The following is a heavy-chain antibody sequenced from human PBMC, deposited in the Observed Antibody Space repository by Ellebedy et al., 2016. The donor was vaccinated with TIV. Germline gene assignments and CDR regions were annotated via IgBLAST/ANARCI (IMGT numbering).Heavy chain of an antibody. CDR2: MSAYNGNT. J-gene: IGHJ6*02. CDR1: GHTCTSYG. V-gene: IGHV1-18*04. CDR3: GREMGMGRGAMDV. Sequence: AASVKVSCKASGHTCTSYGISWVRQAPGQGLEWMGWMSAYNGNTNYAQKFQGRASMTTDTSTNTVHLELKSLNFDDTAVYYCGREMGMGRGAMDVWGQGTTVTVSS. D-gene: IGHD7-27*01.